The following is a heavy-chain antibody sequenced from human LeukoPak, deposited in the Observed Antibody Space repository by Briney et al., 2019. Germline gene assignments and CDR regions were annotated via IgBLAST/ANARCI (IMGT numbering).Heavy chain of an antibody. CDR2: INPNSGGT. Sequence: GASVKVSCKASGYTFTGYYMHWVRQAPGQGLEWMRWINPNSGGTNYAQKFQGRVTMTRDTSISTAYMELSRLRSDDTAVYYCARGVYSSPSGDFDYWGQGTLVTVSS. D-gene: IGHD6-6*01. V-gene: IGHV1-2*02. CDR1: GYTFTGYY. J-gene: IGHJ4*02. CDR3: ARGVYSSPSGDFDY.